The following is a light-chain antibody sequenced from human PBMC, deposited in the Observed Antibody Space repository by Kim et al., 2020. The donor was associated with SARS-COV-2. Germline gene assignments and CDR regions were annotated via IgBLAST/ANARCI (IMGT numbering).Light chain of an antibody. J-gene: IGKJ2*01. V-gene: IGKV3-20*01. CDR3: QQYGSSPRT. CDR1: QSVSSSY. Sequence: ELVLTQSPGTLSLSPGERATLSCRASQSVSSSYLAWYQQKPGQAPRLLIYGASSRATGSPDRFSGSRSGTDFTLTISRLEPEDFAVYYCQQYGSSPRTFGQGTKREIK. CDR2: GAS.